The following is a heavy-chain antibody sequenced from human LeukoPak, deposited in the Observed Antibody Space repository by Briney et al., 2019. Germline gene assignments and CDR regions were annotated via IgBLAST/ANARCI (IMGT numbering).Heavy chain of an antibody. Sequence: GASVKVSCKASGYTFTNYGISWVRQAPGQGLEWMGIINPSGGSTSYAQKFQGRVTMTRDTSTSTVYMELSSLKSDDTAVYYCAREAPYSSDDYWGQGTPVTVSS. CDR2: INPSGGST. V-gene: IGHV1-46*01. CDR3: AREAPYSSDDY. J-gene: IGHJ4*02. CDR1: GYTFTNYG. D-gene: IGHD6-25*01.